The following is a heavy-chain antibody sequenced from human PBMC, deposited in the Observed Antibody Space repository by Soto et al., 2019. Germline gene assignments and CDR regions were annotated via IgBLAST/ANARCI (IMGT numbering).Heavy chain of an antibody. V-gene: IGHV4-34*01. Sequence: QVQLQQWGSGLLKSSETLSLTCAVHGGSFSGYYLSWIRQPPGKGLEWIGEINHSGNTNYSPSLKSRVTISVDTSKNQFSVKLNSVTAADTXXXXCARGGVLWALWSHWGQGTLVTVSS. CDR1: GGSFSGYY. D-gene: IGHD3-16*01. CDR2: INHSGNT. CDR3: ARGGVLWALWSH. J-gene: IGHJ4*02.